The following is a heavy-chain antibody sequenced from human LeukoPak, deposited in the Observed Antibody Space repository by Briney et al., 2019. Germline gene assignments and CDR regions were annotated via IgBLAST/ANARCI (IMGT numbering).Heavy chain of an antibody. D-gene: IGHD1-1*01. CDR3: AIKGGNVESEYYFDY. V-gene: IGHV5-51*01. J-gene: IGHJ4*02. Sequence: GESLKISCKGSGYSFTSYWIGWVRQMPRKGLEWMGIIYPGDSDTRYSPSFQGQVTISADKSISTAYLQWSSLKASDTAMYYCAIKGGNVESEYYFDYWGQGTLVTVSS. CDR2: IYPGDSDT. CDR1: GYSFTSYW.